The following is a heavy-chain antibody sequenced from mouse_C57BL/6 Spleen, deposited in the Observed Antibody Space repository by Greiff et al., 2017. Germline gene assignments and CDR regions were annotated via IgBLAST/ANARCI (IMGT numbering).Heavy chain of an antibody. D-gene: IGHD2-3*01. V-gene: IGHV10-1*01. CDR2: IRSKSNNYAT. CDR1: GFSFNTYA. CDR3: VRQGYFYAMDY. Sequence: EVQLVESGGGLVQPKGSLKLSCAASGFSFNTYAMNWVRPAPGKGLEWVARIRSKSNNYATYYADSVKDRFTISRDDSESMLYLQMNNLKTEDTAMYYCVRQGYFYAMDYWGQGTSVTVSS. J-gene: IGHJ4*01.